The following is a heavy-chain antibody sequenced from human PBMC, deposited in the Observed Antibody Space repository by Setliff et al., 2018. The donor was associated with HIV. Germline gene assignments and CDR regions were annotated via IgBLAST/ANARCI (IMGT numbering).Heavy chain of an antibody. CDR1: GGSSRDYY. CDR3: ARDASLRYPHYFDY. J-gene: IGHJ4*02. Sequence: SETLSLTCTVSGGSSRDYYWSWIRQPPGEGLEWIGYIYSGSTNYNPSLKSRVTISVDTSKNQFSLKLTSVTAADTAVYYCARDASLRYPHYFDYWGQGTLVTVSS. D-gene: IGHD3-9*01. V-gene: IGHV4-59*01. CDR2: IYSGST.